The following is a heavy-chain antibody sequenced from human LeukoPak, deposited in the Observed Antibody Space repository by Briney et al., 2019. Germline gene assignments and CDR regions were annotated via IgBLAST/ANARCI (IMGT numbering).Heavy chain of an antibody. Sequence: SLRLSCAASGFTFYDYAMHWVRHAPGKGLEWVSGISWNSGSIGYADSVKGRFTISRDNAKNSLYLQMNSLRAEDTALYYCAKEAQGRIAAPYWDYYYGMDVWGQGTTVTVSS. CDR2: ISWNSGSI. CDR1: GFTFYDYA. D-gene: IGHD6-6*01. CDR3: AKEAQGRIAAPYWDYYYGMDV. J-gene: IGHJ6*02. V-gene: IGHV3-9*01.